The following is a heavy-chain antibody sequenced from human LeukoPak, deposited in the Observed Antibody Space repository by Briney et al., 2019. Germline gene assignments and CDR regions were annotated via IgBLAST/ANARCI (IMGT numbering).Heavy chain of an antibody. CDR3: ARDQRSYYFFGSCYYPSSF. J-gene: IGHJ4*02. CDR2: IRAYNGNT. V-gene: IGHV1-18*01. CDR1: GCTFTSYG. D-gene: IGHD3-22*01. Sequence: ASVKVSCKDSGCTFTSYGIIWVRQAPGQGLEGMGWIRAYNGNTNYAQKLQGRVTMNPDTSTSTAYMELRSLRSDDTAVYYCARDQRSYYFFGSCYYPSSFWGQGTLVTVSS.